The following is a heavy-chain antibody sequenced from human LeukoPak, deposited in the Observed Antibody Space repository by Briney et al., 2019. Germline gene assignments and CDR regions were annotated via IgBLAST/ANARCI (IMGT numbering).Heavy chain of an antibody. CDR3: ARGTDDFWSGYHLGY. V-gene: IGHV4-30-2*01. CDR2: IYHSGST. J-gene: IGHJ4*02. CDR1: GGSISSGGYY. D-gene: IGHD3-3*01. Sequence: PSETLSLTCTVSGGSISSGGYYWSWIRQPPGKGLEWIGYIYHSGSTYYNPSLKSRVTISVDRSKNQFSLKLSSVTAADTAVYYCARGTDDFWSGYHLGYWGQGTLVTVSS.